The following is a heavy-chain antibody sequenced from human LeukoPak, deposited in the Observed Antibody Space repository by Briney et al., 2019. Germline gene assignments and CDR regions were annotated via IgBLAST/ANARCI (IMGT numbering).Heavy chain of an antibody. D-gene: IGHD3-9*01. J-gene: IGHJ5*02. Sequence: PSETLSLTCTVSGGSISSSSYYWGWIRQPPGKGLEWIGSIYYSGSTYYNPSLKSRVTISVDTSKNQFSLKLSSVTAADTAVYYCARTGRYYDILTGPHPDWFDPWGQGTLVIVSS. CDR3: ARTGRYYDILTGPHPDWFDP. CDR1: GGSISSSSYY. CDR2: IYYSGST. V-gene: IGHV4-39*07.